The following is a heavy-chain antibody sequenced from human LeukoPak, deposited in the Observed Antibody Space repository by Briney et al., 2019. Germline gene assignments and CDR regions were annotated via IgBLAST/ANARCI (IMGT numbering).Heavy chain of an antibody. CDR2: IYYSGST. CDR3: ARDGGPGYFDWLTI. Sequence: SETLSLTCTVSGGSISSYYWSWIRQPPGKGLEWIGYIYYSGSTNYNPSLKSRVTISVDTSKNQFSLKLSSVTAADTAVYYCARDGGPGYFDWLTIWGQGTMVTVSS. J-gene: IGHJ3*02. V-gene: IGHV4-59*01. D-gene: IGHD3-9*01. CDR1: GGSISSYY.